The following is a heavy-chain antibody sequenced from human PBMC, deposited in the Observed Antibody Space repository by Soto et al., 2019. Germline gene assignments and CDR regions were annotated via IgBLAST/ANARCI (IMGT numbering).Heavy chain of an antibody. V-gene: IGHV1-69*02. CDR1: GGTFNTYT. D-gene: IGHD2-21*01. CDR3: ALTYCRDNACPRDFDF. J-gene: IGHJ4*02. CDR2: FIPILDMA. Sequence: QVQVVQSGAEVKKPESSVKVSCKPSGGTFNTYTVNWVRLAPGHGLEWMGRFIPILDMANYAQKFQDRVTIIADRSTFKAYMELNSLTSDDTAVYYCALTYCRDNACPRDFDFWGPGTRVTVSS.